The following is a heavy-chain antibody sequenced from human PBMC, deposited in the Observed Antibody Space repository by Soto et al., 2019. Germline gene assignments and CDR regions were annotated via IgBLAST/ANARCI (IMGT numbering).Heavy chain of an antibody. CDR3: AKDRVDSGSYCNAFDI. V-gene: IGHV3-23*01. CDR1: GFTFSSYA. Sequence: GGSLRLSCAASGFTFSSYAMSWVRQAPGKGLEWVSAISGSGGSTYYADSVKGRFTISRDNSKNPLYLQMNSLRAEDTAVYYCAKDRVDSGSYCNAFDIWGQGTMVTVSS. J-gene: IGHJ3*02. CDR2: ISGSGGST. D-gene: IGHD1-26*01.